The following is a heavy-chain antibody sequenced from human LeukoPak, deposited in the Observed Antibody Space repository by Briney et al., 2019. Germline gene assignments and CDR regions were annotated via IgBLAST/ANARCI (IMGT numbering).Heavy chain of an antibody. CDR3: ATYSSGYYYFDY. Sequence: GGSLRLSCAASGFSVATNYVSWVRQSPGKGLEWVLVIYSGGTTYYADSVKGRFTISRDNSKNTVYLQMNSLRAEDTAVYYCATYSSGYYYFDYWGQGTLVTVSS. CDR1: GFSVATNY. V-gene: IGHV3-53*01. J-gene: IGHJ4*02. D-gene: IGHD3-22*01. CDR2: IYSGGTT.